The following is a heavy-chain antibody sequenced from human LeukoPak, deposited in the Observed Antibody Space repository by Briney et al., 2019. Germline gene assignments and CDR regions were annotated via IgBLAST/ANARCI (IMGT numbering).Heavy chain of an antibody. CDR3: AKVWGNYYDSSGYYSDY. CDR1: GFTFSSYA. J-gene: IGHJ4*02. V-gene: IGHV3-23*01. Sequence: PGGSLRLSCAASGFTFSSYAMSWVRQAPGKGLEWVSAISGGGGSTYYADSVKGRFTISRDNSKNTLYLQMNSLRAEDTAVYYCAKVWGNYYDSSGYYSDYWGQGTLVTVSS. CDR2: ISGGGGST. D-gene: IGHD3-22*01.